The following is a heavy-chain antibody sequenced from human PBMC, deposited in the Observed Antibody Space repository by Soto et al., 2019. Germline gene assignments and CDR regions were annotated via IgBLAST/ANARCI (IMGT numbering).Heavy chain of an antibody. V-gene: IGHV4-34*01. J-gene: IGHJ4*02. CDR1: GGSFSGYY. D-gene: IGHD3-3*01. Sequence: PSETLSLTCAVYGGSFSGYYWSWIRQPPGKGLEWIGEINHSGSTNYNPSLKSRVTISVDTSKNQFSLKLSSVTAADTAVYYCARGPLRFLEWSNPFDYWGQGTLVTVSS. CDR3: ARGPLRFLEWSNPFDY. CDR2: INHSGST.